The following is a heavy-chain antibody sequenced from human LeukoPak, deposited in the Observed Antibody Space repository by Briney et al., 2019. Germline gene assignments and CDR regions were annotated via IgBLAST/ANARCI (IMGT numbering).Heavy chain of an antibody. CDR1: GYSINYGYF. D-gene: IGHD2-8*02. J-gene: IGHJ4*02. V-gene: IGHV4-38-2*02. CDR3: AREGGHQLLPPTWTHTGIFDF. CDR2: LHHPDIT. Sequence: SETLSLTCAVSGYSINYGYFWAWLRQPPGKGLEWIATLHHPDITHYNPSLDSRVTISLDRSKNQFSLRLISVTAADTAIYYCAREGGHQLLPPTWTHTGIFDFWGQGSLVTVSS.